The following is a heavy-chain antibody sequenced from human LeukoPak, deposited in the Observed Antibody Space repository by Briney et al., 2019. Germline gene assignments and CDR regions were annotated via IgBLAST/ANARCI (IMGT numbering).Heavy chain of an antibody. CDR1: GGTFSSYA. CDR3: ASAVEMATTADY. V-gene: IGHV1-69*13. Sequence: SVKVSFKASGGTFSSYAISWVRQAPGQGLEWMGGIIPIFGTANYAQKFQGRVTITADESTSTAYMELSSLRSEDTAVYYCASAVEMATTADYWGQGTLVTVSS. J-gene: IGHJ4*02. CDR2: IIPIFGTA. D-gene: IGHD5-24*01.